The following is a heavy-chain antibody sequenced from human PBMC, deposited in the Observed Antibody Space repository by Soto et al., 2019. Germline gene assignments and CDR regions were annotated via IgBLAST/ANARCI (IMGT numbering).Heavy chain of an antibody. CDR1: GGSISSYY. CDR3: ARLKQDYAVA. J-gene: IGHJ5*02. D-gene: IGHD3-16*01. V-gene: IGHV4-59*08. Sequence: SETLSLTCTVSGGSISSYYWSWIRQPPGKGLEWIGYIYYSGSTNYNPSLKSRVTISVDTSKNQFSLKLSSVTVADTAVYYCARLKQDYAVAWGQGTLVTVSS. CDR2: IYYSGST.